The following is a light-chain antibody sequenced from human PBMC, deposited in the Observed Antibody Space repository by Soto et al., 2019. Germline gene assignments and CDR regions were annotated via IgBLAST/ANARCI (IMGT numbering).Light chain of an antibody. Sequence: EMVLTQSPGTLSLSPGEIATLSCRASQSVSSSYLAWYQQKPGKAPRLLIYGASSRATGIPDRFSCSGSVTDFTLTISRLEPQDFAVYYCQQYGSSPAWTFGQGTKVESK. V-gene: IGKV3-20*01. CDR2: GAS. J-gene: IGKJ1*01. CDR3: QQYGSSPAWT. CDR1: QSVSSSY.